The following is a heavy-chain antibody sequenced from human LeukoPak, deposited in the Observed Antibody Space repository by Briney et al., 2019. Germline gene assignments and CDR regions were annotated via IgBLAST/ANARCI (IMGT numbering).Heavy chain of an antibody. CDR3: ARGGVLRFLALFRYFDY. D-gene: IGHD3/OR15-3a*01. CDR1: GVTFSSYA. Sequence: GGSLRLSCAASGVTFSSYAMSGGRQAPGEGGGWGSGIYSGGSTYYAASVKGRFTISRDNSKNTLYLQMNSLRAEDTAVYYCARGGVLRFLALFRYFDYWGQGTLVTVSS. J-gene: IGHJ4*02. V-gene: IGHV3-53*01. CDR2: IYSGGST.